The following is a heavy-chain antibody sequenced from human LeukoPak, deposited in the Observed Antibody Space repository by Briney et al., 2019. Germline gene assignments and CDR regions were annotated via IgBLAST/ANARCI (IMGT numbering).Heavy chain of an antibody. D-gene: IGHD6-13*01. CDR1: GFTFSSYA. CDR2: ISGSVGNT. Sequence: AGGSLRLSCAASGFTFSSYAMSWVRQAPGKGLEWVSAISGSVGNTYSADSVKGRFTISRDNSKNTLYLQMNSLRAEDTAVYYCAKGRYTSSWYLYDSWGQGTLVTVSS. CDR3: AKGRYTSSWYLYDS. J-gene: IGHJ4*02. V-gene: IGHV3-23*01.